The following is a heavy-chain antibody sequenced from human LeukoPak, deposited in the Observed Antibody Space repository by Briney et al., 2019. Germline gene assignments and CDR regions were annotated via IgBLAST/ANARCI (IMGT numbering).Heavy chain of an antibody. CDR2: IYSGGST. CDR1: GFTVSSNY. J-gene: IGHJ4*02. CDR3: ARETRYYFDS. Sequence: PGGSLRLSCAASGFTVSSNYMNWVRQAPGKGLEWVSVIYSGGSTYYADSVKGRFTISRDNSKNTLYLQMNSLRAEDTAVYYCARETRYYFDSWGQGTLVTVSS. V-gene: IGHV3-53*01.